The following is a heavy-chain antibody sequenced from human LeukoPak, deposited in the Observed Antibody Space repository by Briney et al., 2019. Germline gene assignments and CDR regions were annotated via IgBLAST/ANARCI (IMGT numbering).Heavy chain of an antibody. J-gene: IGHJ4*02. CDR3: AKIDAY. CDR2: INSDGRIT. Sequence: QSGGSLRLSCAASGFTFSRNWMHWVRQAPGKGLVWVSRINSDGRITNYADSVKGRFTISRDNAKNTLCLQMSSLRAEDTAVYYCAKIDAYWGQGTLVTVSS. CDR1: GFTFSRNW. V-gene: IGHV3-74*01.